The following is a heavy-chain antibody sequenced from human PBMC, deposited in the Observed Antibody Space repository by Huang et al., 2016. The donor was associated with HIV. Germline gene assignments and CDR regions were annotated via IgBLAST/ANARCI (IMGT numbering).Heavy chain of an antibody. CDR2: VRSKAFGGAS. V-gene: IGHV3-49*03. D-gene: IGHD4-17*01. Sequence: QLVESGGDSVQSGRSLRLSCRGSGFIFNEFAIKWFRQSRVVGLVWIGFVRSKAFGGASKSAPSVKDRFTVSRDEAKNVAFLPMDNLQVDDTAIYYCSPSGDDYFYFYMDVWGNGTTVIVS. J-gene: IGHJ6*03. CDR1: GFIFNEFA. CDR3: SPSGDDYFYFYMDV.